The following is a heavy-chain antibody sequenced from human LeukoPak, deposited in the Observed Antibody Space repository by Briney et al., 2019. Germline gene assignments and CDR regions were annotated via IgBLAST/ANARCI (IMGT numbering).Heavy chain of an antibody. CDR2: HSHSGSA. CDR1: GDSISSSSSY. J-gene: IGHJ4*02. CDR3: ASQTTVYFDQ. V-gene: IGHV4-39*07. Sequence: SSETLSLTCTVSGDSISSSSSYWGWIRQPPGKGLEWIGTHSHSGSAYYNPSLRSRITMSLDTSENQLSLKLYSVTAADTAIYYCASQTTVYFDQWGQGTLVTVSS. D-gene: IGHD1-14*01.